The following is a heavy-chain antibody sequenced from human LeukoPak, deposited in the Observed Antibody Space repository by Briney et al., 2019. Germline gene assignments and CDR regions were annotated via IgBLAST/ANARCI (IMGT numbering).Heavy chain of an antibody. D-gene: IGHD6-19*01. CDR2: ISGGTT. J-gene: IGHJ4*02. CDR1: GFTFGDYL. V-gene: IGHV3-49*03. Sequence: PGGFLRLSCTASGFTFGDYLMSWFRQAPGKGLEWIGFISGGTTEYAASVKGRFTISRDDSTSIAYLQMNSLTTEDTAVYYCSRGSGWLSVYWGQGTLVTVSS. CDR3: SRGSGWLSVY.